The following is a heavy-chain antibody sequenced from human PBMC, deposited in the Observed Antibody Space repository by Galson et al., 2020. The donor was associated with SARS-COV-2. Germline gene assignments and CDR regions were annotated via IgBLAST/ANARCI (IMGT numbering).Heavy chain of an antibody. CDR1: GFTFSSYG. Sequence: GESLKISCAASGFTFSSYGMHWVRQAPGKGLEWVAVIWYDGSNKYYADSVKGRFTISRDNSKNTLYLQMNSLRAEDTAVYYCAKDGKLVRGIDYWGQGTLVTVSS. CDR2: IWYDGSNK. V-gene: IGHV3-33*06. CDR3: AKDGKLVRGIDY. J-gene: IGHJ4*02. D-gene: IGHD6-6*01.